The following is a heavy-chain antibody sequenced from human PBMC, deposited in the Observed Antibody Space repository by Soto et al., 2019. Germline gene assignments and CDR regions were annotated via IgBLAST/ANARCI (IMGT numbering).Heavy chain of an antibody. D-gene: IGHD3-22*01. J-gene: IGHJ3*02. CDR1: GGSLSSYY. CDR2: IYYSGST. CDR3: VATHYYDSSGYQGAFDI. Sequence: SETLSLTCTVSGGSLSSYYWSWIRQPPGKGLEWIGYIYYSGSTNYNPSLKSRVTISVDTSKNQFSLKLSSVTAADTAVYYCVATHYYDSSGYQGAFDIWGQGTMVTVSS. V-gene: IGHV4-59*01.